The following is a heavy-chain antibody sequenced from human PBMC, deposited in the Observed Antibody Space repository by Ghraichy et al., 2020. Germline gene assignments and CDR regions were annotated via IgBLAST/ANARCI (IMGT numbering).Heavy chain of an antibody. J-gene: IGHJ5*02. CDR1: GFTFSTYS. D-gene: IGHD1-1*01. Sequence: GALRLSCAASGFTFSTYSMNWVRQTPGKGLEWVSSISSSSSYIYYADSVKGRFTISRDNAKNSVYLQMNSLRAEDTAVYYCARDPTQTTRFDPWGQGTLVTVSS. CDR2: ISSSSSYI. V-gene: IGHV3-21*01. CDR3: ARDPTQTTRFDP.